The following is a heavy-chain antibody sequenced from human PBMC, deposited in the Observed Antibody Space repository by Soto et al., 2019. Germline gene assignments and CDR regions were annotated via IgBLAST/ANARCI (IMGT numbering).Heavy chain of an antibody. CDR3: ARDSNIIVHY. V-gene: IGHV1-2*02. J-gene: IGHJ4*02. CDR2: INPDSGAT. Sequence: QEHLVQSGAEVKKPGASVKVSCKASGYTFSGYYIHWVRQAPGQGLEWMGWINPDSGATNYAPKFQGRVTMTRDTSISTAYMELSRLKSDDTALYYCARDSNIIVHYWGQGTLVTVSS. CDR1: GYTFSGYY. D-gene: IGHD2-15*01.